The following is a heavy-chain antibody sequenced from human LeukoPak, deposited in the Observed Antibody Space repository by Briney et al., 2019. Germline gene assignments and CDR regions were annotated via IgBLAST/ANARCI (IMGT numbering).Heavy chain of an antibody. CDR2: ISGSGGST. CDR1: GFTFSSYA. Sequence: QPGGSLRLSCAASGFTFSSYAMSWVRRAPGKGLEWVSAISGSGGSTYYADSVKGRFTISRDNSKNTLYLQMNSLRAEDTAVYYCATSPGSYHLYFDYWGQGTLVTVSS. V-gene: IGHV3-23*01. D-gene: IGHD3-10*01. CDR3: ATSPGSYHLYFDY. J-gene: IGHJ4*02.